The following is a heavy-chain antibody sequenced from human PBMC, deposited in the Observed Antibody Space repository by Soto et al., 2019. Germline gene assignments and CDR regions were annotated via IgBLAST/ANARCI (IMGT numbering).Heavy chain of an antibody. Sequence: GGSLKLSCAASGFTFSSYVMHWVRQAPGKGLEWVAVISYDGSYKYYVDSVKGRFSVSRDNSKNSLYLQMDSLRAEDTAVYYCAKLGSGYYTGLYFDYWGQGTLVTVSS. CDR1: GFTFSSYV. V-gene: IGHV3-33*03. CDR3: AKLGSGYYTGLYFDY. D-gene: IGHD3-3*01. J-gene: IGHJ4*02. CDR2: ISYDGSYK.